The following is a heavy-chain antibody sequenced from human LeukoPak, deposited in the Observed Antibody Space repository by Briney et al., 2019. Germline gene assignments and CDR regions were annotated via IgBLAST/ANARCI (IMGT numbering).Heavy chain of an antibody. D-gene: IGHD6-6*01. CDR3: ARSSSSPRLDY. CDR1: RGSISSGAYY. CDR2: IYHSGST. V-gene: IGHV4-31*03. Sequence: SQTLSLTCTVSRGSISSGAYYWSWIRQHPGKGLEWLGYIYHSGSTHYNPSLESRISISLDTSKNQFSLNLISVTAADTAVYYCARSSSSPRLDYWGQGTLVTVSS. J-gene: IGHJ4*02.